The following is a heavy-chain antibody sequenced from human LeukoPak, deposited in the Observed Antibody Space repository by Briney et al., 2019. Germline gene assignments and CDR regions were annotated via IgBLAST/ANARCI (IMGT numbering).Heavy chain of an antibody. Sequence: PSETLSLTCTVPGGSIRSYSWSWIRQPAGEGLEWIGRIYTSGSTKYNPSLTSRVTMSVDTSKNQFSLNLRSVTAADTAVYYCARAVHCSGGSCYFDYWGQGTLVTVSS. CDR3: ARAVHCSGGSCYFDY. CDR1: GGSIRSYS. V-gene: IGHV4-4*07. J-gene: IGHJ4*02. CDR2: IYTSGST. D-gene: IGHD2-15*01.